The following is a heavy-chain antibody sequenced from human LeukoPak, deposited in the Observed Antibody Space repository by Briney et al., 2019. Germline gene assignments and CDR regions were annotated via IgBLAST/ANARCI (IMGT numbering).Heavy chain of an antibody. V-gene: IGHV4-39*01. J-gene: IGHJ1*01. CDR1: GGSISSRSHY. CDR2: IYYGGST. D-gene: IGHD3-22*01. CDR3: ARHRDYYDSSGLAYFQH. Sequence: PSETLSLTCTVSGGSISSRSHYWVWIRQPPGKGLEWIGSIYYGGSTYYNPSLKSRVTISVDTSKNQFSLKLSSVTAADTAVYYRARHRDYYDSSGLAYFQHWGQGTLVTVSS.